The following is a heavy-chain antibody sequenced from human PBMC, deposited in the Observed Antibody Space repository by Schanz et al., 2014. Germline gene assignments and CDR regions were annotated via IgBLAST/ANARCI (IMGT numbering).Heavy chain of an antibody. CDR2: IKHDGSVK. CDR3: VSQTGSPNY. CDR1: GFTLNNAW. V-gene: IGHV3-7*02. D-gene: IGHD6-13*01. Sequence: EVQLAESGGGLVQPGGSLRLSCATSGFTLNNAWMNWVRQAPGKGPEWVANIKHDGSVKDYVDSVEGRFTISRDNAKRSLFLQMNSLRVEDTAVYFCVSQTGSPNYWGQGTLVTVSS. J-gene: IGHJ4*02.